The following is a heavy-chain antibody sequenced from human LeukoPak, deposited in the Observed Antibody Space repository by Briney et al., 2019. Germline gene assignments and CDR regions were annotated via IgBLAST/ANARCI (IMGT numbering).Heavy chain of an antibody. CDR3: AREATKHDYGDFDY. Sequence: GGSLRLSCAASGLTFSIHWMNWVRQAPGKGLEWVSYISSSGSTIYYADSVKGRFTISRDNAKNSLYLQMNSLRAEDTAVYYCAREATKHDYGDFDYWGQGTLVTVSS. J-gene: IGHJ4*02. D-gene: IGHD4-17*01. V-gene: IGHV3-48*04. CDR2: ISSSGSTI. CDR1: GLTFSIHW.